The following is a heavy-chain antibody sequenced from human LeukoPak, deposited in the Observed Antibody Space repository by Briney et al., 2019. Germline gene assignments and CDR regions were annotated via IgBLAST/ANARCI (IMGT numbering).Heavy chain of an antibody. CDR3: ALSKYQLLLDY. V-gene: IGHV4-59*12. D-gene: IGHD2-2*01. CDR1: DGSISSYY. J-gene: IGHJ4*02. Sequence: SETLSLTCTVSDGSISSYYWSWIRQPPGKGLEWIGYIYYSGSTNYNPSLKSRVTISVDTSKNQFSLKLSSVTAADTAVYYCALSKYQLLLDYWGQGTLVTVSS. CDR2: IYYSGST.